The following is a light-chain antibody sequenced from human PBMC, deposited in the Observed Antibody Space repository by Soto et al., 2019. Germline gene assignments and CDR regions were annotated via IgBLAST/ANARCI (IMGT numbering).Light chain of an antibody. Sequence: DIQMTQSHSTLSASVGDRVTITCRASQSISSWLAWYQQKPGKAPKILIYKASILESGVPSRFSGSGSGTEFTLTISSLQPDDFATYYCQHYNIYSETFGQGTKVDIK. J-gene: IGKJ1*01. CDR1: QSISSW. CDR2: KAS. CDR3: QHYNIYSET. V-gene: IGKV1-5*03.